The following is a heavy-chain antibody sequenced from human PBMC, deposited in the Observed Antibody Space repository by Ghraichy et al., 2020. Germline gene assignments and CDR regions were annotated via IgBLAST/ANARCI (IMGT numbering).Heavy chain of an antibody. V-gene: IGHV4-59*01. CDR2: IYHNGRT. Sequence: SETLSLTCTVSGDSLNNYYWSWIRQPPGKGLEWIGSIYHNGRTKYNPSLKSRVTMSVDTSKNQFSLSLTSVTAADTAVFYCARDQECRAISSGFDPWGQGTLVSVSP. J-gene: IGHJ5*02. D-gene: IGHD2-21*01. CDR3: ARDQECRAISSGFDP. CDR1: GDSLNNYY.